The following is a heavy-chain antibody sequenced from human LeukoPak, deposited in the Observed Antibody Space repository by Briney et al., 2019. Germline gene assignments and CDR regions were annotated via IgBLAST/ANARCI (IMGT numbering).Heavy chain of an antibody. Sequence: EASVKVSCKVSGYSLTDLSLHWVRQAPGKGLEWMGGFDPEDGEPIYEQKFQGRLSMTEDTSKDTGYMELRTLRSEDTALYYCAKSHGDYGLLDYWGQGTLVTVSS. V-gene: IGHV1-24*01. CDR2: FDPEDGEP. J-gene: IGHJ4*02. D-gene: IGHD4-17*01. CDR3: AKSHGDYGLLDY. CDR1: GYSLTDLS.